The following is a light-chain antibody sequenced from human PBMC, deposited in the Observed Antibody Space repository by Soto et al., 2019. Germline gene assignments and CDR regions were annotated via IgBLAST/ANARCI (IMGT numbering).Light chain of an antibody. CDR1: QIVSSNY. J-gene: IGKJ1*01. Sequence: EIVLTQSPGTLSLSPGERATLSCRTSQIVSSNYVAWYQQKPGQAPWLLIYGASSRATGIPDRFSGSGSGTDFTLTIKRLETEDLAVYYCKLSAGSPPRWKFGQGTKV. V-gene: IGKV3-20*01. CDR2: GAS. CDR3: KLSAGSPPRWK.